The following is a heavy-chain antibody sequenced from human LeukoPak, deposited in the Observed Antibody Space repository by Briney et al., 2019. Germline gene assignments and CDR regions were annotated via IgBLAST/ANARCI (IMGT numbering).Heavy chain of an antibody. Sequence: GGSLRLSCAASGFTFSSYAMHWVRQAPGKGLEWVAFIRYDGSNKFYADSVKGRFTISRDTSKNTLYLQMNSLRIEDSAMYYCAKAGYCSTTGCPDYYYMDVWGRGATVTVSS. J-gene: IGHJ6*03. V-gene: IGHV3-30*02. CDR3: AKAGYCSTTGCPDYYYMDV. D-gene: IGHD2-2*01. CDR1: GFTFSSYA. CDR2: IRYDGSNK.